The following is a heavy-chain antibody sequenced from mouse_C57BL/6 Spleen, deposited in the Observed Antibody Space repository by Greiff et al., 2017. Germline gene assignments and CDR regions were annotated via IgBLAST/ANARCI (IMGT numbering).Heavy chain of an antibody. D-gene: IGHD2-4*01. CDR2: IHPNSGST. CDR3: ARALLRLDY. Sequence: QVQLQQPGAELVKPGASVKLSCKASGYTFTSYWMHWVKQRPGQGLEWIGMIHPNSGSTNYNEKFKRKATLTVDNSSSTAYMQLSSLTSEDSAVYYCARALLRLDYWGQGTTLTVSS. V-gene: IGHV1-64*01. J-gene: IGHJ2*01. CDR1: GYTFTSYW.